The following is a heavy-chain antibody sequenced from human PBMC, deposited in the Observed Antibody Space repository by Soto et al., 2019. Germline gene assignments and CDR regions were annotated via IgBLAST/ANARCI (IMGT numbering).Heavy chain of an antibody. J-gene: IGHJ4*02. Sequence: PGESLKISCKGSGYSFTNYWIGWVRQMPGKGLEWMGIIYPSDSDTRYSPSFQGQVTISADKSITTAYLQWSNLKASDTAMYYCARLLPGRNGNNYFEYWGQGTLVTVSS. CDR2: IYPSDSDT. V-gene: IGHV5-51*01. D-gene: IGHD2-15*01. CDR3: ARLLPGRNGNNYFEY. CDR1: GYSFTNYW.